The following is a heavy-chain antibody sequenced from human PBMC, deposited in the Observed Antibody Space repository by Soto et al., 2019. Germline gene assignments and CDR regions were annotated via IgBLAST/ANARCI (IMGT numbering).Heavy chain of an antibody. CDR1: GFTFISYG. J-gene: IGHJ6*02. Sequence: GGSLRLSCAASGFTFISYGIHWVRQAPGKGLEWVAVISYDGSNKYYADSVKGRFTISRDNSKNTLYLQMNSLRAEDTAVYYCAKDSGYSYGPRDYYYYGMDVWGQGTTVTVSS. D-gene: IGHD5-18*01. CDR2: ISYDGSNK. V-gene: IGHV3-30*18. CDR3: AKDSGYSYGPRDYYYYGMDV.